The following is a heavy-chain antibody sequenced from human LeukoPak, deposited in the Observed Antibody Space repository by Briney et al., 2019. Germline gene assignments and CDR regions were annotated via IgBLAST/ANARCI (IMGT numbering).Heavy chain of an antibody. J-gene: IGHJ5*02. CDR3: AKELRQLGQKYNWFDP. CDR2: ISGSGGST. V-gene: IGHV3-23*01. D-gene: IGHD6-6*01. Sequence: GASLRLSCAASGFTFSSYAMSWVRQAPGKGLEWVSAISGSGGSTYYADSVKGRFTISRDNSKNTLSLQMNSLRAEDTALYYCAKELRQLGQKYNWFDPWGRGTLVTVSS. CDR1: GFTFSSYA.